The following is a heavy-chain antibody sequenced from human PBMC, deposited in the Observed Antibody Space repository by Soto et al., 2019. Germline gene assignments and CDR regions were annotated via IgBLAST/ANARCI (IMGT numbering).Heavy chain of an antibody. J-gene: IGHJ6*02. CDR1: GFTFSSYS. CDR3: ARVVVVIPPGYYYAMDV. Sequence: NPGGSLRLSCAASGFTFSSYSMNWVRQAPGKGLEWVSSISSSSSYIYYADSVKGRFTISRDNAKNSLYLQMNSLRAEDTAVYYCARVVVVIPPGYYYAMDVWGQGTAVTVSS. V-gene: IGHV3-21*01. D-gene: IGHD3-22*01. CDR2: ISSSSSYI.